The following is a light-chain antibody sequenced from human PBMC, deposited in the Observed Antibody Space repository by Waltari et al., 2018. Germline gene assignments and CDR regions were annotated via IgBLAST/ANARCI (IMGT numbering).Light chain of an antibody. CDR1: SSDVGGSDY. J-gene: IGLJ3*02. CDR2: DVT. CDR3: ASYTSTSTWV. Sequence: QSALTQPASVSGSPGQSLAISCTGTSSDVGGSDYSPWYQHHPGKAPKVLIYDVTKRPSGVSDRFSGSKSGNTASLTISGLQADDEADFFCASYTSTSTWVFGGGTKLTVL. V-gene: IGLV2-14*03.